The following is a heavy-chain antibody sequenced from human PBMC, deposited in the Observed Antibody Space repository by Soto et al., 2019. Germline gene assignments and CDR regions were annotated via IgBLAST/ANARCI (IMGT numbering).Heavy chain of an antibody. CDR3: IWWHAGSPEY. CDR2: ISAVNGNT. CDR1: RHTFMNYL. V-gene: IGHV1-18*01. J-gene: IGHJ4*02. D-gene: IGHD2-15*01. Sequence: QVEVKQSASQVREPGASVKVSCTAARHTFMNYLVTWVRQAPGHGLEFVGWISAVNGNTKYAENVQDRVTLTSDTSTSTASMELRGLTSDDTAIYYCIWWHAGSPEYWGQGTLVTVSS.